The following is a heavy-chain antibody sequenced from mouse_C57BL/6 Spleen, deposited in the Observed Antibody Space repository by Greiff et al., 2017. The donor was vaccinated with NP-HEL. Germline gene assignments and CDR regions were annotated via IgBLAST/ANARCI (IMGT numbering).Heavy chain of an antibody. V-gene: IGHV1-26*01. CDR2: INPNNGGT. Sequence: EVQLQQSGPELVKPGASVKISCKASGYTFTDYYMNWVKQSHGKSLEWIGDINPNNGGTSYNQKFKGKATLTVDKSSSTAYMELRSLTSEDSAVYYCARERGYSNYGYWGQGTTLTVSS. J-gene: IGHJ2*01. CDR3: ARERGYSNYGY. CDR1: GYTFTDYY. D-gene: IGHD2-5*01.